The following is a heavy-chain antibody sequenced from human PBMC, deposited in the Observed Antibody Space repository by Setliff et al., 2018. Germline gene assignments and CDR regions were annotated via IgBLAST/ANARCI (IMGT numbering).Heavy chain of an antibody. J-gene: IGHJ4*02. V-gene: IGHV3-21*01. CDR2: ISDTSAFI. Sequence: LRLSCAASGLTLTPYTMTWVRQAPGKGPEWVSSISDTSAFIYYADSVKGRFTISRDNAKNSLYLQMNSLRAEDTAVYYCARTINSGYTGWGQGTLVTVSS. D-gene: IGHD3-22*01. CDR3: ARTINSGYTG. CDR1: GLTLTPYT.